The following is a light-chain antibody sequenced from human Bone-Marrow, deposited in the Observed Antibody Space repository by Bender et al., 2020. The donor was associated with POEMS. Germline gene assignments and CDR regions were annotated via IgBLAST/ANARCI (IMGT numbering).Light chain of an antibody. CDR2: DVS. Sequence: QSVLTQPASVSGPPGQSITISCTGDIADYYYVSWYQQHAGKVPKLMIYDVSKRPSGVSNRFSGSKSGNTASLTISGLQAEDEADYYCSSYTRSATVVFGGGTKLTVL. CDR1: DIADYYY. CDR3: SSYTRSATVV. V-gene: IGLV2-14*01. J-gene: IGLJ2*01.